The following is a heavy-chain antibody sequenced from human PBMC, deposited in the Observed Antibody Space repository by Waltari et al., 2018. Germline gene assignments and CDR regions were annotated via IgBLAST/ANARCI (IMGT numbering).Heavy chain of an antibody. Sequence: EVQLVQSGAEVKKPGATVKISCKASGYTFTDYYMHWVQQAPGKGLEWMGRVDPEDGETIYAEKFQGRVTLTAETTTDTAYMELSRLGSEDTAVYYCLLPGYDISGWGWFDPWGQGTLVTVSS. CDR3: LLPGYDISGWGWFDP. CDR1: GYTFTDYY. V-gene: IGHV1-69-2*01. CDR2: VDPEDGET. D-gene: IGHD3-22*01. J-gene: IGHJ5*02.